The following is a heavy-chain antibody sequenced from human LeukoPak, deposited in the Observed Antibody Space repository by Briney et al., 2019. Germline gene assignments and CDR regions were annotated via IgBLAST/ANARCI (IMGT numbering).Heavy chain of an antibody. CDR2: INHSGST. J-gene: IGHJ4*02. CDR1: GGSFSGYY. D-gene: IGHD2-15*01. Sequence: SQTLSLTCAVYGGSFSGYYWSWIRQPPGKGLEWIGEINHSGSTNYNPSLKSRVTVSLDTSKNQFSLKLSSVTAADTAVYYCARAPGAALDWGQGTLVTVSS. CDR3: ARAPGAALD. V-gene: IGHV4-34*01.